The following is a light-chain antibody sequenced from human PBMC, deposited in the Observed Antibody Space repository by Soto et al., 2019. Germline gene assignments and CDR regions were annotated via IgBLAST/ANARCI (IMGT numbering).Light chain of an antibody. CDR1: STDVGGYYY. Sequence: QSALTQPRSVSGSPGQSVTISCTGTSTDVGGYYYVSWYQQDPGKAPKLLIYDVSERPSGVPDRFSGSKSDNTASLTISGLQAEDEGDYYCCSYAGSTTLYVFGTGTKLTVL. CDR3: CSYAGSTTLYV. V-gene: IGLV2-11*01. CDR2: DVS. J-gene: IGLJ1*01.